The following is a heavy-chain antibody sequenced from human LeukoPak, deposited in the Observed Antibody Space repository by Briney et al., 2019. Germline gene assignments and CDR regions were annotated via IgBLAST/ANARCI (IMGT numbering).Heavy chain of an antibody. V-gene: IGHV4-59*08. D-gene: IGHD5-18*01. Sequence: PSETLSLTCTVSGGSISSYYWSWIRQPPGKGLEWIGYVYYSGSTYYNPSLKSRVTISVDTSKNQFSLKLSSVTAADTAVYYCARHGYSYDFDYWGQGTLVTVSS. CDR3: ARHGYSYDFDY. J-gene: IGHJ4*02. CDR2: VYYSGST. CDR1: GGSISSYY.